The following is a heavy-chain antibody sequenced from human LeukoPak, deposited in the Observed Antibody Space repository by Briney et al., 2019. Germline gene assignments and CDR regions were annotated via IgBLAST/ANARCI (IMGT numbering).Heavy chain of an antibody. CDR2: ISGSGSDI. J-gene: IGHJ4*02. V-gene: IGHV3-11*04. Sequence: PGPSLRLPRVVSGFFLSDSYMTCVRHPAGKGLEWLAYISGSGSDIYYADSVKGRFTISRGNAKNSLYLQMNSLRAEDTAVYYCARDARKSGSYPQVWGQGTLVTVSS. D-gene: IGHD1-26*01. CDR1: GFFLSDSY. CDR3: ARDARKSGSYPQV.